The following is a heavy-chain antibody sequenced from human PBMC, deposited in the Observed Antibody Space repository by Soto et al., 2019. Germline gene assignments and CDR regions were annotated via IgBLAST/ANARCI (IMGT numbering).Heavy chain of an antibody. J-gene: IGHJ6*02. CDR1: GFTFSSYA. Sequence: GGSLILSCAASGFTFSSYAMSWVRQAPGKGLEWVSAISGSGGSTYYADSVKGRFTISRDNSKNTLYLQMNSLRAEDTAVYYCAKDQVWQIATGGYYGMDVWGQRTTVTVSS. CDR2: ISGSGGST. D-gene: IGHD6-6*01. CDR3: AKDQVWQIATGGYYGMDV. V-gene: IGHV3-23*01.